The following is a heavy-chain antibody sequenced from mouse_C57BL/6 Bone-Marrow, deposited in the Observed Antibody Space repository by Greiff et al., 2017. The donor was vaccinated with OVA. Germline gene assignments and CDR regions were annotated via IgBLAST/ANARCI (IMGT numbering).Heavy chain of an antibody. J-gene: IGHJ2*01. CDR3: AKEDSSGYVYYFDY. CDR2: IWRGGST. D-gene: IGHD3-2*02. Sequence: VMLVESGPGLVQPSQSLSITCTVSGFSLTSYGVHWVRQSPGKGLEWLGVIWRGGSTDYNAAFMSRLSITKDNSKSQVFFKMNSLQADDTAIYYCAKEDSSGYVYYFDYWGQGTTLTVSS. CDR1: GFSLTSYG. V-gene: IGHV2-5*01.